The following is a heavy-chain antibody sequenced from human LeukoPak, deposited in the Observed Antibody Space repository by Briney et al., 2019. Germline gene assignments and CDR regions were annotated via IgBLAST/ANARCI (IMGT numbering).Heavy chain of an antibody. D-gene: IGHD3-10*01. Sequence: PGGSLRLSCAASGFTVSSNYMSWIRQPPGKGLEWIGYIYYSGSTNYNPSLKSRVTISVDTSKNQFSLKLSSVTAADTAVYYCARETMVRGPDYYYYGMDVWGQGTTVTVSS. V-gene: IGHV4-59*02. CDR3: ARETMVRGPDYYYYGMDV. CDR2: IYYSGST. CDR1: GFTVSSNY. J-gene: IGHJ6*02.